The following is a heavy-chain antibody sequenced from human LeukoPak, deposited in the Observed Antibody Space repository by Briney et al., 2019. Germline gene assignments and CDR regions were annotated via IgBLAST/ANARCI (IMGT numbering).Heavy chain of an antibody. CDR2: IYYSGST. Sequence: PSETLSLTCTVSGDSISSNSYYWGWIRQPPGKGLEWIGSIYYSGSTYYNPSLKSRVTISVDTSKNQFSLKLSSVTAADTAVYYCARGPPHYYGSGSYLDYWGQGTLVTVSS. CDR3: ARGPPHYYGSGSYLDY. J-gene: IGHJ4*02. D-gene: IGHD3-10*01. CDR1: GDSISSNSYY. V-gene: IGHV4-39*07.